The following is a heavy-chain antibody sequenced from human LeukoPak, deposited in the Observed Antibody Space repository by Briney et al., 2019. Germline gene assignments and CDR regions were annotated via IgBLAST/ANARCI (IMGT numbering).Heavy chain of an antibody. Sequence: GGSLRLSCAASGFTFSSYGMHWVRQAPGKGLEWVAFISYDGSNKYYADSVKGRFTITRDNSKNTLYLQMNSLRAEDTAVYYCAGRLGYCSGGSCPYSDHWGQGTLVTVSS. D-gene: IGHD2-15*01. CDR3: AGRLGYCSGGSCPYSDH. V-gene: IGHV3-30*03. J-gene: IGHJ4*02. CDR1: GFTFSSYG. CDR2: ISYDGSNK.